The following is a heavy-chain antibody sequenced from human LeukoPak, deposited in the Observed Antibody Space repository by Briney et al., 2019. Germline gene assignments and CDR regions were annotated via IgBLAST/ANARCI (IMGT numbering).Heavy chain of an antibody. CDR1: GFTLSNHW. CDR2: INIDGSET. V-gene: IGHV3-74*01. CDR3: IGSNGWVGQ. Sequence: GGSLTLSCAATGFTLSNHWMYWVRQAPWKGLVWVSRINIDGSETRYADAVKGRFIISRDNAKNTLYLQMASLRAEATAVSYCIGSNGWVGQWGQGTLVTVSS. J-gene: IGHJ4*02. D-gene: IGHD6-19*01.